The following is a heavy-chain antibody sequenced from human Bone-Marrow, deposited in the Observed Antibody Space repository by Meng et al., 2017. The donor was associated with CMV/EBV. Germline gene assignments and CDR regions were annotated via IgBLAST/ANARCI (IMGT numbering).Heavy chain of an antibody. Sequence: SVKVSCKASGGTFSSYTISWVRQAPGQGLEWMGRIIPILGIANYAQKFQGRVTITTDESTSTAYMELSSLRSEDTAVYYCARDVDYPNWFDPWGQGTLVTVSS. CDR2: IIPILGIA. CDR1: GGTFSSYT. V-gene: IGHV1-69*16. CDR3: ARDVDYPNWFDP. D-gene: IGHD4-11*01. J-gene: IGHJ5*02.